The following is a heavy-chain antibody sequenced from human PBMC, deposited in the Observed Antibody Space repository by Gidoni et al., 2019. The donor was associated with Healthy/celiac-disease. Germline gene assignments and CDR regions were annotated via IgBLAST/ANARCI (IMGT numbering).Heavy chain of an antibody. CDR2: IYTSGST. D-gene: IGHD5-18*01. CDR3: ARDSVDTAMDPYNWFDP. Sequence: QVQLQESGPGLVKPSQTLSLTCTVSGGSISSGSYYWSWIRQPAGKGLEWIGRIYTSGSTNYNPSLKSRVTISVDTSKNQFSLKLSSVTAADTAVYYCARDSVDTAMDPYNWFDPWGQGTLVTVSS. J-gene: IGHJ5*02. CDR1: GGSISSGSYY. V-gene: IGHV4-61*02.